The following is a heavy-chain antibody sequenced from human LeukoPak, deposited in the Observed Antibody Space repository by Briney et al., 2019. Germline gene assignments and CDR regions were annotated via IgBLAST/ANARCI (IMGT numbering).Heavy chain of an antibody. CDR3: ARGTYYDILTGYYGYYYGMDV. J-gene: IGHJ6*02. CDR2: IWCDGSNK. D-gene: IGHD3-9*01. Sequence: PGGSLRLSCAASGFTFSSYGMHWVRQAPGKGLEWAAVIWCDGSNKYYADSVKGRFTISRDNSKNTLYLQMNSLRAEDTAVYYCARGTYYDILTGYYGYYYGMDVWGQGTTVTVSS. CDR1: GFTFSSYG. V-gene: IGHV3-33*01.